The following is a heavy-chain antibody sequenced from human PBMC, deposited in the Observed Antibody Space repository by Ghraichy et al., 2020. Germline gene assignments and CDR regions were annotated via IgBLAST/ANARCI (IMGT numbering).Heavy chain of an antibody. CDR3: ARDLGSSWYWVIYY. CDR1: GFTFSSYS. V-gene: IGHV3-21*01. D-gene: IGHD6-13*01. J-gene: IGHJ4*02. CDR2: ISSSSSYI. Sequence: GGSLRLSCAASGFTFSSYSMNWVRQAPGKGLEWVSSISSSSSYIYYADSVKGRFTISRDNAKNSLYLQMNSLRAEDTAVYYCARDLGSSWYWVIYYWGQGTLVTVSS.